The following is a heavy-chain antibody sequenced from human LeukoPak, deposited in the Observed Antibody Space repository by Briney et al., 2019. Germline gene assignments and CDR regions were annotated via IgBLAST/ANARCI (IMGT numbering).Heavy chain of an antibody. CDR1: GDSVSSNSAA. CDR3: ARDRYDYIWGSYRRSGAFDI. V-gene: IGHV6-1*01. J-gene: IGHJ3*02. Sequence: SQTLSLTCAISGDSVSSNSAAWNWIRQSPSRGLEWLGRTYYRSKWYNDYAVSVKSRITINPDTSKNQFSPQLNSVTPEDMAVYYCARDRYDYIWGSYRRSGAFDIWGQGTMVTVSS. CDR2: TYYRSKWYN. D-gene: IGHD3-16*02.